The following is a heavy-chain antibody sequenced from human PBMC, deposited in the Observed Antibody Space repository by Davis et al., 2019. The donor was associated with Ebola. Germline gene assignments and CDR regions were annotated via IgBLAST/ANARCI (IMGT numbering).Heavy chain of an antibody. CDR3: AREPDYDFWSGFVKDV. Sequence: ASVKVSCKASGYTFTSYDINWVRQATGQGLEWMGWMNPNSGNTGYAQKFQGRVTMTRNTSISTAYMELSSLRSEDTAVYYCAREPDYDFWSGFVKDVWGQGTTVTVSS. D-gene: IGHD3-3*01. V-gene: IGHV1-8*01. J-gene: IGHJ6*02. CDR2: MNPNSGNT. CDR1: GYTFTSYD.